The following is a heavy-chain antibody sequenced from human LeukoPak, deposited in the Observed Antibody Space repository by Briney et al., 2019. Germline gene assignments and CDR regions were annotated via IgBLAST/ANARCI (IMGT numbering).Heavy chain of an antibody. V-gene: IGHV3-33*01. J-gene: IGHJ3*02. Sequence: PGGSLRLSCAASGFTFSSYGMHWVRQALGKGLEWVAVIWYDGSNKYYADSVKGRFTISRDNSKNTLYLQMNSLRAEDTAVYYCARVRRTYYVGAFDIWGQGTMVTVSS. CDR1: GFTFSSYG. CDR2: IWYDGSNK. D-gene: IGHD1-26*01. CDR3: ARVRRTYYVGAFDI.